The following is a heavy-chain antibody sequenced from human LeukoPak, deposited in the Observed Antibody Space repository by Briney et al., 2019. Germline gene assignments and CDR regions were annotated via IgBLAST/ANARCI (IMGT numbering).Heavy chain of an antibody. CDR2: ISSSSSYI. CDR1: GFTFSSYS. Sequence: GGSLRLSCAASGFTFSSYSMNWVRQAPGKGLEWVSSISSSSSYIYYADSVKGRFTISRDNAKNSLYLQMNSLSAEDTAVYYCARDQMGWYFDLWGRGTLVTVSS. D-gene: IGHD5-24*01. CDR3: ARDQMGWYFDL. J-gene: IGHJ2*01. V-gene: IGHV3-21*01.